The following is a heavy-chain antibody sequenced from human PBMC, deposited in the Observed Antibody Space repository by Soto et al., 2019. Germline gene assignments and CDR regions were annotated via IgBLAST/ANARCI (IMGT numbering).Heavy chain of an antibody. CDR3: ARHEAITGYPFHYGMDV. CDR1: GYSFTSYW. D-gene: IGHD3-9*01. V-gene: IGHV5-51*01. J-gene: IGHJ6*02. CDR2: IYPGDSDT. Sequence: PGESLKISCKGSGYSFTSYWIGWVRQMPGKGLEWMGIIYPGDSDTRYSPSFQGQVTISADKSISTAYLQWSSLKASDTAMNYCARHEAITGYPFHYGMDVWGQGTTVTVSS.